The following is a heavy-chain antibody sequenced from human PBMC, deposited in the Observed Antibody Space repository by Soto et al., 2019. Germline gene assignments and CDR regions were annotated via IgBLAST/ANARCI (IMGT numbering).Heavy chain of an antibody. CDR1: GYSFSNYG. V-gene: IGHV1-18*01. D-gene: IGHD2-2*01. J-gene: IGHJ5*02. CDR3: ARVVPGAEAWFGP. CDR2: ISLYSDGT. Sequence: GXSVKVSCNTSGYSFSNYGITWVRQAPGQPLEWLGWISLYSDGTNYAQKFQGRVSMTTDTSTTTAYMELRSLRSDDTAVYYCARVVPGAEAWFGPWGQGTLVTVSS.